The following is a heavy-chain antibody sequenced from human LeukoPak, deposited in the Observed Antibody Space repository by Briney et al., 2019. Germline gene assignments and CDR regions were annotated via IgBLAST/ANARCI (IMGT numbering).Heavy chain of an antibody. Sequence: GGSLRLSCAASGFTVSSNYMSWVRQAPGKGLEWVSVIYSGGSTYYADSVKGRFTISRDNSKNTLYLQMNSLRAEDTAVYYCAKEVSIISRGLDYWGQGILVTVSS. V-gene: IGHV3-53*01. CDR2: IYSGGST. CDR1: GFTVSSNY. CDR3: AKEVSIISRGLDY. D-gene: IGHD2-21*01. J-gene: IGHJ4*02.